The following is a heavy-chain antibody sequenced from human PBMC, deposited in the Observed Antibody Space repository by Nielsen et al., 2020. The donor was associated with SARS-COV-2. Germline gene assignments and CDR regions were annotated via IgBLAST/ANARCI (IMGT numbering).Heavy chain of an antibody. CDR3: AKGSVYMEYFDH. D-gene: IGHD5-18*01. Sequence: GGSLRLSCAASGFTFSSYAMHWVRQAPGKGLEWVAVIWYDGGNEYYADSVKGRFTISRDNSKNTLCVQMNSLRAEDTAVYFCAKGSVYMEYFDHWGQGTLVTVSS. CDR2: IWYDGGNE. CDR1: GFTFSSYA. J-gene: IGHJ1*01. V-gene: IGHV3-33*06.